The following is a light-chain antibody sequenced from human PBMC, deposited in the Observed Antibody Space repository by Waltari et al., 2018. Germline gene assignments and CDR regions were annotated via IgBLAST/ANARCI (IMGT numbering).Light chain of an antibody. V-gene: IGLV1-40*01. Sequence: QSVLTQPPSVSGAPGQGGTISCTGSFSNIGGYYVSWYQQLPGTTPKLLIYENNKRPSGVSDRFSGSKSGTSASLTITGLQTEDEADYYCLSYDSSLSPWVFGGGTRLTVL. CDR3: LSYDSSLSPWV. CDR1: FSNIGGYY. CDR2: ENN. J-gene: IGLJ3*02.